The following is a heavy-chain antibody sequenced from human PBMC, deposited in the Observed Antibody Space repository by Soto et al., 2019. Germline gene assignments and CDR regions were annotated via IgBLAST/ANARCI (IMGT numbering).Heavy chain of an antibody. Sequence: GGSLRLSCAASGFIFSSYSMNWVRQAPGKGLEWVSSISSSSSYIYYADSVKGRFTISRDNARNSLYLQMNGLRDEDTAVYYCAKDLWNAYFCFDSWGQGTLVTV. CDR2: ISSSSSYI. D-gene: IGHD3-3*01. CDR1: GFIFSSYS. CDR3: AKDLWNAYFCFDS. J-gene: IGHJ4*02. V-gene: IGHV3-21*01.